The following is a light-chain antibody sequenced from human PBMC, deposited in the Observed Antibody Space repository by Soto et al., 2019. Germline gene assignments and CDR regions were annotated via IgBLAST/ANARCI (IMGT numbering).Light chain of an antibody. CDR2: YAS. V-gene: IGKV3-15*01. CDR1: QSIGSD. CDR3: QQCSNWPLT. Sequence: IVMTQSPATLSVSPGERATLSCRASQSIGSDLAWYQHKPGQGPRLLIYYASTRATGIPAKFSGSGSGTEFSLTVSNLESEDFAVYYCQQCSNWPLTFGGGTKVDIK. J-gene: IGKJ4*01.